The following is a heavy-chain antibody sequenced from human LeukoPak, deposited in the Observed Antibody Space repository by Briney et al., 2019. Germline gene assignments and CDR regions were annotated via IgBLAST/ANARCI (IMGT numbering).Heavy chain of an antibody. CDR3: AREGRHYDSSGYYDRTPYFDY. J-gene: IGHJ4*02. D-gene: IGHD3-22*01. CDR2: IYYSGST. Sequence: PSQTLSLTCTVSGGSISSGGYYWSWIRQHPGKGLEWIVYIYYSGSTYYNPSLKSRVTISVDTSKNQFSLKLSSVTAADTAVYYCAREGRHYDSSGYYDRTPYFDYWGQGTLVTVSS. CDR1: GGSISSGGYY. V-gene: IGHV4-31*03.